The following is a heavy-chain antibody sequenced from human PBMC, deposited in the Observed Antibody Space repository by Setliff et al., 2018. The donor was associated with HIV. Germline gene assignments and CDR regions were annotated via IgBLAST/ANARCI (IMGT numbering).Heavy chain of an antibody. D-gene: IGHD5-18*01. J-gene: IGHJ6*03. CDR3: ARSYNYGYYYYMDV. CDR1: GGSISSGSYY. Sequence: PSETLSLTCTVSGGSISSGSYYWSWIRQPAGKGLEWIGRIYTSGSTYYNPSLKSRVTISVDTSKNQFSLKLSSVTAADTAVYYCARSYNYGYYYYMDVWGKGTTVTVSS. CDR2: IYTSGST. V-gene: IGHV4-61*02.